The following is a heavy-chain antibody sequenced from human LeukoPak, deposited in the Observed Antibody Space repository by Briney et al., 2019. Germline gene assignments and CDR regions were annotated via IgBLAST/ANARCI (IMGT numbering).Heavy chain of an antibody. J-gene: IGHJ4*02. Sequence: PGGSLRFSCAASGFTFSSYAMSWVRQAPGKGLEWVSAISGSGGSTYYADSVKGRFTISRDNAKNSLYLQMNSLRAEDTAVYYCARDRWELGILYFDYWGQGTLATVSS. D-gene: IGHD7-27*01. CDR2: ISGSGGST. CDR1: GFTFSSYA. V-gene: IGHV3-23*01. CDR3: ARDRWELGILYFDY.